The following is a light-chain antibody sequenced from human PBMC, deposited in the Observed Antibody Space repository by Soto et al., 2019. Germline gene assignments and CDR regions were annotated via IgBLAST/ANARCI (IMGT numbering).Light chain of an antibody. CDR1: QTISSW. J-gene: IGKJ1*01. CDR3: QHYNSYSEA. Sequence: DIQMTQSPSTLSGSVGDRVTITCRASQTISSWLAWYQQKPGKAPKLLIYKASTLKSGVPSRFSGSGSGTEFTRTISSLQPDDFATYYCQHYNSYSEAFGQGTKVYIK. CDR2: KAS. V-gene: IGKV1-5*03.